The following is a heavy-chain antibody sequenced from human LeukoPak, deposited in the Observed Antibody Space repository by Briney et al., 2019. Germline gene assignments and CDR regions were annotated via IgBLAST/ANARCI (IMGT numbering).Heavy chain of an antibody. CDR3: VRDRRYSSSWYPY. CDR1: GFTYSNYW. CDR2: IKQDGSEK. J-gene: IGHJ4*02. Sequence: GGSLRLSCAASGFTYSNYWVSWVRQAPGKGLEWVASIKQDGSEKYYVDSVKGRFTISRDNAKNSLYLQMNSLRAEDTAVYYCVRDRRYSSSWYPYWGQGTLVTVSS. D-gene: IGHD6-13*01. V-gene: IGHV3-7*01.